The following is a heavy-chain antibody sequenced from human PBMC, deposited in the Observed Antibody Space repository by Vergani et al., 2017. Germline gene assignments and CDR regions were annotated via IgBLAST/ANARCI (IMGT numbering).Heavy chain of an antibody. V-gene: IGHV3-33*06. CDR2: IWYDGSNK. Sequence: QVQLVESGGGVVQPGRSLRLSCAASGFTFSSYGMHWVRQAPGKGLEWVAVIWYDGSNKYYADSVKGRFTISRDSSKNTLYLQMNSLRAEDTAVYYCAKVKKRELDSIFDYYYYYGMDVWGQGTTVTVSS. J-gene: IGHJ6*02. CDR3: AKVKKRELDSIFDYYYYYGMDV. CDR1: GFTFSSYG. D-gene: IGHD1-26*01.